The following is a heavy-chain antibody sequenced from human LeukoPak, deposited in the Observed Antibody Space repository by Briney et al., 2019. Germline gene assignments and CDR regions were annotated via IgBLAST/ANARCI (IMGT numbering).Heavy chain of an antibody. CDR2: IGGTAGGT. Sequence: QPGGSLRLSCAASGFIFSNYGMSWVRQAPGKGLEWVSGIGGTAGGTYYADSVKGRFTISRDNSKNTLFLQMNSLGAEDTAVYFCVKDAFYGSGTYYNSWGQGTLAIVSS. CDR3: VKDAFYGSGTYYNS. J-gene: IGHJ5*02. V-gene: IGHV3-23*01. CDR1: GFIFSNYG. D-gene: IGHD3-10*01.